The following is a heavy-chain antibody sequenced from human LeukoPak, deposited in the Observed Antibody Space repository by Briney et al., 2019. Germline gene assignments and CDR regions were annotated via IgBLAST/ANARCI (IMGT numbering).Heavy chain of an antibody. CDR3: ARLIRITIFGVVTRRFDY. D-gene: IGHD3-3*01. Sequence: SETLSLTCTVSGGSISSSSYYWGWIRQPPGKGLEWIGSIYYSGGTYYNPSLKSRVTISVDTSKNQFSLKLSSVTAADTAVYYCARLIRITIFGVVTRRFDYWGQGTLVTVSS. J-gene: IGHJ4*02. V-gene: IGHV4-39*01. CDR2: IYYSGGT. CDR1: GGSISSSSYY.